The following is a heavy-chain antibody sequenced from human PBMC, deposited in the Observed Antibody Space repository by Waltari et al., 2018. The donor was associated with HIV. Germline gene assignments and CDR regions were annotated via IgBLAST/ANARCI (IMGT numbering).Heavy chain of an antibody. CDR1: GCTFDDYA. CDR3: AKDIFPTTVTTSPFDY. D-gene: IGHD4-17*01. Sequence: EVQLVESGRGLVQLGRCLILSCAASGCTFDDYACHWVRQAPGKGLEWVSGISWNSGSIGYADSVKGRFTISRDNAKNSLYLQMNSLRAEDTALYYCAKDIFPTTVTTSPFDYWGQGTLVTVSS. J-gene: IGHJ4*02. V-gene: IGHV3-9*01. CDR2: ISWNSGSI.